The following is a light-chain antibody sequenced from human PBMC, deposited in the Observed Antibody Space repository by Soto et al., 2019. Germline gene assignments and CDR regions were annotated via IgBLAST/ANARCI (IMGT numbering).Light chain of an antibody. CDR2: GAS. V-gene: IGKV3-20*01. CDR3: QQYRSSVT. CDR1: QSVDTTF. J-gene: IGKJ1*01. Sequence: EIVLTQSPGSLSLSPGQRATLSCRASQSVDTTFFAWYQKKPGQAPRLLIYGASKRATGIPDRFSGSGSGTDFTLSISRLEPEVFAVYYCQQYRSSVTFGQGTKVEIK.